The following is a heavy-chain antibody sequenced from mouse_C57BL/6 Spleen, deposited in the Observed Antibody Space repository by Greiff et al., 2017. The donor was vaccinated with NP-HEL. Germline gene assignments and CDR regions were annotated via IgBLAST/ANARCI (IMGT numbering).Heavy chain of an antibody. D-gene: IGHD2-1*01. CDR1: GYTFTSYW. V-gene: IGHV1-69*01. CDR2: IDPSDSYT. CDR3: ARRENYRRDGMDY. Sequence: VQLQQSGAELVMPGASVKLSCKASGYTFTSYWMHWVKQRPGQGLEWIGEIDPSDSYTNYNQKFKGKSTLTVDKSSSTAYMQLSSLTSEDSAVYYGARRENYRRDGMDYWGQGTSVTVSS. J-gene: IGHJ4*01.